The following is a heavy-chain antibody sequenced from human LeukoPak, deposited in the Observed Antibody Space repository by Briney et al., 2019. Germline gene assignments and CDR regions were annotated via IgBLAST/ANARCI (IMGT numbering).Heavy chain of an antibody. Sequence: GGSLRLSCAASGFTFSSYTMNWVRQAPGKGLEWVSAISISISYTNYADSVKGRFTTSRDNAKNSLYLQMNSPGAEDTAVYYCARGQGEWATKTFDYRGERTLVTVSS. V-gene: IGHV3-21*01. CDR3: ARGQGEWATKTFDY. CDR2: ISISISYT. J-gene: IGHJ4*02. D-gene: IGHD5-24*01. CDR1: GFTFSSYT.